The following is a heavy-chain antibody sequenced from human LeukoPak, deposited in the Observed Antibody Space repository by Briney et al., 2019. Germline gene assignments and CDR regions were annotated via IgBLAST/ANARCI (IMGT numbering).Heavy chain of an antibody. CDR2: IDSDGSSA. CDR3: TRGRGPIYIFDY. V-gene: IGHV3-74*01. Sequence: GGSLRLSCVASGFTFSRYWMHWVRQAPGKGLVWVSHIDSDGSSATYADSVKGRFTISRDNAKNTLYLQMNSLRAEDTAVYYCTRGRGPIYIFDYWGQGTLVTVSS. CDR1: GFTFSRYW. D-gene: IGHD2-2*02. J-gene: IGHJ4*02.